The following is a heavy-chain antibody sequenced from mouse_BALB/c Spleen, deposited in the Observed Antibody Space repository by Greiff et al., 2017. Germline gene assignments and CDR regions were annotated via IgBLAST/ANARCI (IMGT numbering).Heavy chain of an antibody. Sequence: LVKTGASVKISCKASGYSFTGYYMHWVKQSHGKSLEWIGYISCYNGATSYNQKFKGKATFTVDTSSSTAYIQFNSLTSEDSAVYYCASKPYYGNLNAMDYWGQGTSVTVSS. D-gene: IGHD2-10*01. CDR3: ASKPYYGNLNAMDY. CDR2: ISCYNGAT. V-gene: IGHV1S34*01. CDR1: GYSFTGYY. J-gene: IGHJ4*01.